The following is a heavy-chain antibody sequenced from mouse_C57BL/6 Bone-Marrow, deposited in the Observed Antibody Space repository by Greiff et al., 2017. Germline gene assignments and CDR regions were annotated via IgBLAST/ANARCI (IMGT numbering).Heavy chain of an antibody. CDR2: ISNGGGST. D-gene: IGHD2-4*01. J-gene: IGHJ3*01. V-gene: IGHV5-12*01. Sequence: EVKLVESGGGLVRPGGSLKLSCAASGFTFSDYYMYWVRQTPEKRLEWVAYISNGGGSTYYPDTVKGRFTMSRDNAKNTLYLQMSRLKSEDTAMYYCARPVYYDYDAAYWGQGTLVTVSA. CDR1: GFTFSDYY. CDR3: ARPVYYDYDAAY.